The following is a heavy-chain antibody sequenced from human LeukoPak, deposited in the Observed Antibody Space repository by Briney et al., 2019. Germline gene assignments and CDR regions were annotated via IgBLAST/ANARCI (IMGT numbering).Heavy chain of an antibody. CDR1: GGSFSGYY. D-gene: IGHD6-13*01. V-gene: IGHV4-34*01. CDR3: AREKGIAAAHGGWFDP. J-gene: IGHJ5*02. Sequence: PSETLSLTCAVYGGSFSGYYWSWIRQPPGKGLEWTGEINHSGSTNYNPSLKSRVTISVDTSKNQFSLKLSSVTAADTAVYYCAREKGIAAAHGGWFDPWGQGTLVTVSS. CDR2: INHSGST.